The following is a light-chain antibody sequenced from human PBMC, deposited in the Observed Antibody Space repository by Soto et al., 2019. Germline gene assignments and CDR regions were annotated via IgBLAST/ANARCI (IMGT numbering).Light chain of an antibody. CDR1: QSVSSN. CDR3: QQYGSSPLT. Sequence: EIVMTQSPATLSVSPGEIATLSFSASQSVSSNLAWYQQKPGQAPRLLIYGASSRATGIPDRFSGSGSGTDFTLTISRLEPEDFAVYYCQQYGSSPLTFGGGTKVDIK. J-gene: IGKJ4*01. CDR2: GAS. V-gene: IGKV3-20*01.